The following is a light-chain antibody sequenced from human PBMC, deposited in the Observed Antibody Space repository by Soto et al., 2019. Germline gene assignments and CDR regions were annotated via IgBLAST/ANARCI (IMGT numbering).Light chain of an antibody. Sequence: DIQMTQSPSSLSASVGDRVTITCRASQGISTYLNWYQQKPGKAPKVLIYEASSLQSGVPSRFSGGGGGTDFTLTISSLQPEDFASYYCQQIYTIPLTFGGGTKVDIK. CDR1: QGISTY. V-gene: IGKV1-39*01. CDR3: QQIYTIPLT. J-gene: IGKJ4*01. CDR2: EAS.